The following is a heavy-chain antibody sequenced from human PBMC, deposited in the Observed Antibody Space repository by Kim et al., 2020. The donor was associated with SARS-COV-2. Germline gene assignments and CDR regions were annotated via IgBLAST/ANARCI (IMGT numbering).Heavy chain of an antibody. V-gene: IGHV3-23*01. J-gene: IGHJ4*02. Sequence: GGSLRLSCAASGFTFSSYAMSWVRQAPGKGLEWVSAISGSGGSTYYADSVKGRFTISRDNSKNTLYLQMNSLRAEDTAVYYCAKGSMYYYDSSGYGAYWGQGTLVTVSS. D-gene: IGHD3-22*01. CDR2: ISGSGGST. CDR3: AKGSMYYYDSSGYGAY. CDR1: GFTFSSYA.